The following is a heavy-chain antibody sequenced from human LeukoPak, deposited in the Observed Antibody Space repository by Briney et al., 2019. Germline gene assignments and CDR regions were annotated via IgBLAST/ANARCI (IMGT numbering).Heavy chain of an antibody. V-gene: IGHV4-34*01. D-gene: IGHD3-22*01. Sequence: SETLSLTCAVSGGSFRGYYWSWIRQPPGKGLEWIGEINHSGSTNYNPSLKSRVTISVGTSKSQFSLKLSSVTAADTAVYYCARRGQKGAYYDDSSGTNWFDPWGQGTLVTVSS. CDR1: GGSFRGYY. CDR3: ARRGQKGAYYDDSSGTNWFDP. J-gene: IGHJ5*02. CDR2: INHSGST.